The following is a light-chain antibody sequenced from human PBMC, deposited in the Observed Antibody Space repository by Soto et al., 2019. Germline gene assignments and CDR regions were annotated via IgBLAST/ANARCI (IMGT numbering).Light chain of an antibody. V-gene: IGLV2-11*01. CDR2: DVS. CDR3: CSYAGSYTLV. CDR1: SSDVGGYNY. Sequence: QSALNQPRSVSGSPGPSVTISCTGTSSDVGGYNYVSWYQQHPGKAPKLMIYDVSKRPSGVPDRFSGSKSGNTASLTISGLQAEDEADYYCCSYAGSYTLVFGGGTKLTVL. J-gene: IGLJ2*01.